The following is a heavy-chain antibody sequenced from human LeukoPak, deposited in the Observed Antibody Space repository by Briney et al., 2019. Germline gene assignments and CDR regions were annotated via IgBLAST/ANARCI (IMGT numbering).Heavy chain of an antibody. V-gene: IGHV4-34*01. Sequence: PSETLYLTCAVYGGSFSGYYWSWIRQPPGKGLEWIGEINHSGSTNYNPSLKSRVTISVDTSKNQFSLKLSSVTAADTAVYYCARGGPIAAAPKSFDYWGQGTLVTVSS. D-gene: IGHD6-13*01. CDR2: INHSGST. CDR1: GGSFSGYY. CDR3: ARGGPIAAAPKSFDY. J-gene: IGHJ4*02.